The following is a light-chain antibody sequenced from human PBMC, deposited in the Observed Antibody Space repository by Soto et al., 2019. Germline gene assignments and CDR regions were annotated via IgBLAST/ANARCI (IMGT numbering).Light chain of an antibody. J-gene: IGLJ2*01. CDR1: SSDVGGYNY. V-gene: IGLV2-14*01. Sequence: QSALTQPASASGSPGQSITISCTGTSSDVGGYNYVSWYQQHPGKAPKLMIYEVSNRPSGVSNRFSGSKSGNTASLTISGLQAEDEADYYCTSYTSSSTDADVVFGGGTKVTVL. CDR3: TSYTSSSTDADVV. CDR2: EVS.